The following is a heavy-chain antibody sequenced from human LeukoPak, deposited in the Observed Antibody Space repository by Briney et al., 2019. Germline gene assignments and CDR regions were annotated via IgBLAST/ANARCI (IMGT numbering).Heavy chain of an antibody. J-gene: IGHJ4*02. CDR1: GFTFDDYA. V-gene: IGHV3-9*01. CDR2: ISWNSGSI. D-gene: IGHD3-10*01. Sequence: GRSLRLSCAASGFTFDDYAMHWVRQAPGKGLEWVSGISWNSGSIGYADSVKGRFTISRDNAKNSLYLQMNSLRAEDTAVYYCAREWAMVRGAIRYWGQGTLVTVSS. CDR3: AREWAMVRGAIRY.